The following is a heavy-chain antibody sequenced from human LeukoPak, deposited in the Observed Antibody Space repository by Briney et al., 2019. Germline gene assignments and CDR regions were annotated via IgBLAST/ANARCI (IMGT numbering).Heavy chain of an antibody. CDR3: ARDSYSSSWYSYGGFDP. CDR2: ISYDGSNK. CDR1: GFTFSSYA. J-gene: IGHJ5*02. V-gene: IGHV3-30-3*01. D-gene: IGHD6-13*01. Sequence: GGSLRLSCAASGFTFSSYAMHWVRQAPGKGLEWVAVISYDGSNKYYAGSVKGRFTISRDNSENTLYLQMNSLRAEDTAVYYCARDSYSSSWYSYGGFDPWGQGTLVTVSS.